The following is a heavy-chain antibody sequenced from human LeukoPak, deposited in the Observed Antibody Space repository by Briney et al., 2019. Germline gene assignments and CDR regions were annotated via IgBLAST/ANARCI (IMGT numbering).Heavy chain of an antibody. CDR2: VNPNSGAT. Sequence: ASVKVSCKASGYTFTGHYMHWVRQAPCQGLEWMGWVNPNSGATKSAQKFQGRVTMTRDTSITTAYMELSRLRSDDTAVYYCAREMTPVGGSPLIWFDPWGQGTLVTVSS. J-gene: IGHJ5*02. V-gene: IGHV1-2*02. CDR3: AREMTPVGGSPLIWFDP. CDR1: GYTFTGHY. D-gene: IGHD4-23*01.